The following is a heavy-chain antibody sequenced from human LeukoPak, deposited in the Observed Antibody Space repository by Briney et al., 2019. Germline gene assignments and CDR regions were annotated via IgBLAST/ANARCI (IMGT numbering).Heavy chain of an antibody. J-gene: IGHJ4*02. CDR1: GFTFSSYA. CDR2: ISGSGGST. CDR3: AKDFPSPYDSSGYYPGY. D-gene: IGHD3-22*01. V-gene: IGHV3-23*01. Sequence: PGGSLRLSCAASGFTFSSYAMSWVRQAPGKGLEWVSAISGSGGSTYYADSVKGRFTISRDNSKNTLYLQMNSLRAEDTAVYYCAKDFPSPYDSSGYYPGYWGQGTLVTVSS.